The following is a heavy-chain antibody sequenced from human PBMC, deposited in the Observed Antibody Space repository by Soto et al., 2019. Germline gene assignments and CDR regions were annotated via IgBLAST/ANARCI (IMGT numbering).Heavy chain of an antibody. Sequence: SVKVSCKASGGTFSSYAISWVRQATGQGLEWMGGIIPIFGTASYAQKFQGRVTMTRDTSTSTVYMELSSLRSEDTAVYYCARDRSVRSIAVAGTGTEFDPWGQGTLVTVSS. V-gene: IGHV1-69*05. CDR3: ARDRSVRSIAVAGTGTEFDP. CDR1: GGTFSSYA. CDR2: IIPIFGTA. J-gene: IGHJ5*02. D-gene: IGHD6-19*01.